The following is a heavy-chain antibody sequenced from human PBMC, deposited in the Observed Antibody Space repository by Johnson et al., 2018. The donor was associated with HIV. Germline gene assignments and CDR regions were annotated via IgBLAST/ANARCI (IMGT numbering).Heavy chain of an antibody. D-gene: IGHD2-15*01. CDR3: ARERYGAQAIDGFDI. CDR1: GFTFSSYA. CDR2: IPYDGSNK. J-gene: IGHJ3*02. V-gene: IGHV3-30-3*01. Sequence: QVQLVESGGGVVQPGRSLRLSCAASGFTFSSYAMHWVRQAPGKGLEWVAVIPYDGSNKYYADSVKGRFTISRDNSKNTLYLQMNSLRAEDTAVYYCARERYGAQAIDGFDIWGQGAMVTVSS.